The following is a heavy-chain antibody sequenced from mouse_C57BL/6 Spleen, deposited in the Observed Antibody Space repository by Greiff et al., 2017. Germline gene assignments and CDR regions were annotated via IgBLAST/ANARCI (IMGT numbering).Heavy chain of an antibody. CDR2: IWSGGST. CDR3: ARSDGSSLGGFAY. Sequence: QVQLKQSGPGLVQPSQSLSITCTVSGFSLTSYGVHWVRQSPGKGLEWLGVIWSGGSTDYNAAFISRLSISKDNSKSQVFFKMNSLQADDTAIYYCARSDGSSLGGFAYWGQGTLVTVSA. V-gene: IGHV2-2*01. CDR1: GFSLTSYG. D-gene: IGHD1-1*01. J-gene: IGHJ3*01.